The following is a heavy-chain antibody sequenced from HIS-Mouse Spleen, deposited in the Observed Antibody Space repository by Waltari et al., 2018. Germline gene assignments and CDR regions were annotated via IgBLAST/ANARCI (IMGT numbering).Heavy chain of an antibody. V-gene: IGHV4-39*07. CDR3: AREIPYSSSWYDWYFDL. J-gene: IGHJ2*01. Sequence: QLQLQESGPGLVKPSETLSLTCTVSVVSINSSSYSWVWIRQPPGKGLEWIGSSYYSGSTYYNPSLKSRVTISVDTSKNQFSLKLSSVTAADTAVYYCAREIPYSSSWYDWYFDLWGRGTLVTVSS. CDR1: VVSINSSSYS. D-gene: IGHD6-13*01. CDR2: SYYSGST.